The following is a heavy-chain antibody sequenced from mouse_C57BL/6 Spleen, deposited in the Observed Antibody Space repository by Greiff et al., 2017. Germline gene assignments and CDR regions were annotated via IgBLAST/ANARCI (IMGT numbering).Heavy chain of an antibody. V-gene: IGHV2-4*01. CDR3: AKGTGALAY. J-gene: IGHJ3*01. Sequence: VKLVESGPGLVQPSQSLSITCTVSGFSLTSYGVHWVRQPPGKGLEWLGVIWSGGSTDYNAAFISRLSISKDNSKSQVFFKMNSLQADDTAIYYCAKGTGALAYWGQGTLVTVSA. CDR1: GFSLTSYG. D-gene: IGHD4-1*01. CDR2: IWSGGST.